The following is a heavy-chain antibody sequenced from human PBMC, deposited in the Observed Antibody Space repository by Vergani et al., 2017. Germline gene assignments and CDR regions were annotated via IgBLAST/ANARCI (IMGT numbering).Heavy chain of an antibody. Sequence: QVQLQESGPGLVKPSQTLSLTCTVSGESIRSGSHYWSWIRQPAGKGPEWIGHIHTGGSTDLNPSFKSRVSISVDTSKSQFSLKLNSVTVADTAVYYCAREGGDIILTGQYYYYYGMDVWGQXP. V-gene: IGHV4-61*02. CDR1: GESIRSGSHY. CDR2: IHTGGST. D-gene: IGHD3-9*01. J-gene: IGHJ6*02. CDR3: AREGGDIILTGQYYYYYGMDV.